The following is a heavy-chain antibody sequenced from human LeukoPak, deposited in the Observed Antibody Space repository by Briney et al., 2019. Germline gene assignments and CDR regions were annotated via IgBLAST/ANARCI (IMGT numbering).Heavy chain of an antibody. V-gene: IGHV4-59*08. D-gene: IGHD2-2*01. CDR3: ARLDVVVVPAVHGWFDP. Sequence: SETLSLTCTVSGGSISSYYWSWIRQPPGKPLEWIGYIYYSGSTNYNPSLKSRVTISVETSKNQFSLKLSSVTAADAAVYYCARLDVVVVPAVHGWFDPWGQGTLVTVSS. CDR1: GGSISSYY. J-gene: IGHJ5*02. CDR2: IYYSGST.